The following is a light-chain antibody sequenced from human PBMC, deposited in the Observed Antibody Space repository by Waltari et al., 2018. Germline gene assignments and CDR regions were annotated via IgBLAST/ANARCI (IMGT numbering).Light chain of an antibody. Sequence: DIQMTQSPSSLSASVGDRVTITCRASQGISNYLAWYQQKPGKVPELLFFGASTLQSGVPSRFSGSGSGTDFTLTISSLQPEDVATYFCQNFNSAPYSFGRGTKVEI. V-gene: IGKV1-27*01. CDR2: GAS. J-gene: IGKJ2*03. CDR1: QGISNY. CDR3: QNFNSAPYS.